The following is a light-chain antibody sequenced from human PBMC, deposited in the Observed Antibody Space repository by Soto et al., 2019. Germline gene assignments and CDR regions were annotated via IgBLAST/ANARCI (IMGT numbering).Light chain of an antibody. J-gene: IGKJ4*01. CDR3: QQDNGAPLT. V-gene: IGKV1-27*01. CDR2: DAS. Sequence: DIQMTQSPSSLSASVGDRVTIACRASQGISISLAWYQQKPGKVPQLLIYDASTLQSGVPSRFSGSGSGTDFTLTISGLQPEDVATYYCQQDNGAPLTFGGGTNVEIK. CDR1: QGISIS.